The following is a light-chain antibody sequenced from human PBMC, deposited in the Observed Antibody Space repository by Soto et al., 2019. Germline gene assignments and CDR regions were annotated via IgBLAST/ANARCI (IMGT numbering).Light chain of an antibody. Sequence: DLQMTQSPSTLSASVGDRVTISCRASQNISTWLAWYQQKPGEAPKLLIHEASNLGSGVPSRFSGSGSGTEFTLTISSLQPDDFATYYCQQYYSYSITFGQGTRLEIK. J-gene: IGKJ5*01. CDR1: QNISTW. V-gene: IGKV1-5*03. CDR2: EAS. CDR3: QQYYSYSIT.